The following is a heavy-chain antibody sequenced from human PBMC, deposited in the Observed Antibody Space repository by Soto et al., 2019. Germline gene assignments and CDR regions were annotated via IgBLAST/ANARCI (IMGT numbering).Heavy chain of an antibody. D-gene: IGHD6-13*01. V-gene: IGHV3-21*01. Sequence: PGGSLRLSCAASGFTFSSYSMNWVRQAPGKGLEWVSSISSSSSYIYYADSVKGRFTISRDNAKNSLYLQMNSLRAEDTAVYYCARGSLRGSSSWYEDISWFDPWGQGTLVTVSS. CDR2: ISSSSSYI. CDR3: ARGSLRGSSSWYEDISWFDP. CDR1: GFTFSSYS. J-gene: IGHJ5*02.